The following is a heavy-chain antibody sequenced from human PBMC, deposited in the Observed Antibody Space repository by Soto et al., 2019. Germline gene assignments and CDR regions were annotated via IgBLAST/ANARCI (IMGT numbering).Heavy chain of an antibody. J-gene: IGHJ5*02. D-gene: IGHD3-22*01. V-gene: IGHV1-69*13. CDR1: GGNFSSYA. Sequence: VKVSCKASGGNFSSYAISWVQQAPGQGLGWMGGIIRIFATANYAQKLHGRVTITADESTSTAYLLLSILRSEDTAVYYCARGQHCSSSSYTDHGFDPWGQGALVTVSS. CDR2: IIRIFATA. CDR3: ARGQHCSSSSYTDHGFDP.